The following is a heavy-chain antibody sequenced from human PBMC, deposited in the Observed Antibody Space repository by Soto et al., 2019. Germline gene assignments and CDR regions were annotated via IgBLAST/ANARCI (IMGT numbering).Heavy chain of an antibody. V-gene: IGHV2-5*02. J-gene: IGHJ5*02. Sequence: QITLKESGPTLVKPTQTLTLTCTFSGFSLSTSGVGVGWIRQPPGKALEWLALIYWDDDKRYSPSLKSRLTITQDTPKNQVVLTMTNMDPVDTATYYRAHILHFVYCSGPKSWVDPRGPGTLVTVSS. CDR3: AHILHFVYCSGPKSWVDP. CDR1: GFSLSTSGVG. D-gene: IGHD2-15*01. CDR2: IYWDDDK.